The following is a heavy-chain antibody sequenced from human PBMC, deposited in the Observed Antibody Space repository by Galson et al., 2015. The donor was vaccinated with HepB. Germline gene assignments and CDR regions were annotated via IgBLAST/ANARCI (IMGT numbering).Heavy chain of an antibody. V-gene: IGHV4-61*02. CDR2: IYTSGST. CDR1: GGSISSGSYY. J-gene: IGHJ6*03. CDR3: ARGGDYYYYYMDV. Sequence: TLSLTCTVSGGSISSGSYYWSWIRQPAGKGLEWIGRIYTSGSTNYNPSLKSRVTMSVDTSKNQFSLKLSSVTAADTAVYYCARGGDYYYYYMDVWGKGTTVTVSS.